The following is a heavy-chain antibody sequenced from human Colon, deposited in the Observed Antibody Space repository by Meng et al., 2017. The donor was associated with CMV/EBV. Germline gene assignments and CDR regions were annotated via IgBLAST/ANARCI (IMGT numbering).Heavy chain of an antibody. D-gene: IGHD2-2*01. CDR3: CLLLPAAGGGLFDP. CDR1: GYKFTTFW. CDR2: IFPEDSDI. Sequence: ESLKISCRGFGYKFTTFWVAWVRQKPGRGLEWMGSIFPEDSDIIYSPSFQGRVSISVDNSVTTAYLQWSSLEASDTALYYCCLLLPAAGGGLFDPWGQGTLVTVSS. J-gene: IGHJ5*02. V-gene: IGHV5-51*01.